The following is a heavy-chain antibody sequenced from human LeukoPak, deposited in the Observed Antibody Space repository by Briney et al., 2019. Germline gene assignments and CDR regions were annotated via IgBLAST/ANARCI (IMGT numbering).Heavy chain of an antibody. D-gene: IGHD2-15*01. CDR3: ASRHCSGGGCYFAGADPFDY. CDR1: GFTVSSTY. CDR2: IYSGGNI. V-gene: IGHV3-53*01. J-gene: IGHJ4*02. Sequence: GGPLRLSCAASGFTVSSTYMSWVRQAPGKGLEWVSVIYSGGNIYYIDSVKGRFTISRDTSKNTLYLQMNSLRAEDTAVYYCASRHCSGGGCYFAGADPFDYWGQGILVTVSS.